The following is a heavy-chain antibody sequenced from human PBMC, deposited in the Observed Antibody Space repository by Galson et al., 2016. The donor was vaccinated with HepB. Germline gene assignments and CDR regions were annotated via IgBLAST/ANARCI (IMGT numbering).Heavy chain of an antibody. CDR2: ISSNGVAM. D-gene: IGHD3-10*01. Sequence: SLRLSCAASGFTFSDYYMSWIRQAPGKGLEWVSYISSNGVAMHYADSVKGRFTISRDNAKTSVNLQMDSLTAEDTAVYYCAGISSGTRNAPFDTWGQGTLVTVSS. CDR1: GFTFSDYY. V-gene: IGHV3-11*01. CDR3: AGISSGTRNAPFDT. J-gene: IGHJ4*02.